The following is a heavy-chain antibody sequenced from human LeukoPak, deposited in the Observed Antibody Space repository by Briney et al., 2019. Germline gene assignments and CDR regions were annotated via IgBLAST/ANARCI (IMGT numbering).Heavy chain of an antibody. J-gene: IGHJ4*02. Sequence: GGSLRLSCAASGFTFSSYAMSWVRQAPGKGLEWVSTISGSGGSTSYADSVKGRFTISRDNSKNTLYLQMNNLRAEDTAVYYCAKDQDVGYYDSSGYYDYWGQGTLVTVSS. CDR2: ISGSGGST. CDR1: GFTFSSYA. CDR3: AKDQDVGYYDSSGYYDY. D-gene: IGHD3-22*01. V-gene: IGHV3-23*01.